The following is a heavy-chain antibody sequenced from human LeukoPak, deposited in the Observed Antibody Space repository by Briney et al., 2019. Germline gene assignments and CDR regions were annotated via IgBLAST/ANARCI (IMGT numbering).Heavy chain of an antibody. CDR3: AKGERRYYYYGMDV. Sequence: GGSLRFSCAASGFTFSSYAMSWVRQAPGKGLEWVSAISGSGGSTYYADSVKGRFTISRDNSKNTLYLQMNSLRAEDTAVYYCAKGERRYYYYGMDVWGKGTTVAVSS. CDR2: ISGSGGST. CDR1: GFTFSSYA. J-gene: IGHJ6*04. D-gene: IGHD1-1*01. V-gene: IGHV3-23*01.